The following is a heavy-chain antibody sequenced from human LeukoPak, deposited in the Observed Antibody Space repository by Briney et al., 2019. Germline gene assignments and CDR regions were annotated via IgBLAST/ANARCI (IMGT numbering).Heavy chain of an antibody. D-gene: IGHD4-17*01. V-gene: IGHV4-34*01. CDR2: INHSGSA. J-gene: IGHJ4*02. Sequence: NSSETLSLTCAVSGGSFSGYYWTWIRQPPGKGLEWIGEINHSGSANYNPSLKSRVTISLDTSKNQFSLNLSSVTAADTAVYYCARGQGTVTTHWGQGTLVTVSS. CDR3: ARGQGTVTTH. CDR1: GGSFSGYY.